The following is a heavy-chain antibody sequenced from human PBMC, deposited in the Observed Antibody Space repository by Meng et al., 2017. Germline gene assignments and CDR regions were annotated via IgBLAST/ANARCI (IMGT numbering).Heavy chain of an antibody. D-gene: IGHD6-13*01. CDR3: ARDASIAAAGISPY. Sequence: ASVKVSCKASGYTFTNYAMNWVRQAPGQGLEWMGWINTNTGNPTYAQGRVTMTRDTSTSTVYMELSSLRSEDTAVYYCARDASIAAAGISPYWGQGTLVTVSS. CDR1: GYTFTNYA. V-gene: IGHV1-8*02. CDR2: INTNTGNP. J-gene: IGHJ4*02.